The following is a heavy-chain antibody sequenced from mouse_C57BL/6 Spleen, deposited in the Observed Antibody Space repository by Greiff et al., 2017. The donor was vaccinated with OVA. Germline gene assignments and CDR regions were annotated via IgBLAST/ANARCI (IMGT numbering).Heavy chain of an antibody. Sequence: EVKLVESEGGLVQPGSSMKLSCTASGFTFSDYYMAWVRQVPEKGLEWVANINYDGSSTYYLDSLKSRFIISRDNAKNILNRQKSSMKSEDTATYYCARDDYYGSSRGMDYWGQGTSVTVSS. CDR2: INYDGSST. V-gene: IGHV5-16*01. CDR3: ARDDYYGSSRGMDY. J-gene: IGHJ4*01. CDR1: GFTFSDYY. D-gene: IGHD1-1*01.